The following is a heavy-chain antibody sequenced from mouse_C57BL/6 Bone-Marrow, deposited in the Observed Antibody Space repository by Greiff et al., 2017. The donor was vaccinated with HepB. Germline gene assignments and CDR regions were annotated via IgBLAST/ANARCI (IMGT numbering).Heavy chain of an antibody. CDR2: IDPSDSYT. J-gene: IGHJ4*01. Sequence: VQLQQSGAELVMPGASVKLSCKASGYTFTSYWMHWVKQRPGQGLEWIGEIDPSDSYTNYNQKFKGKSTLTVDKSTSTAYMQISSLTSEDSAVYYCARREIYYGPYYYAMDYWGQGTSVTVSS. D-gene: IGHD2-1*01. V-gene: IGHV1-69*01. CDR3: ARREIYYGPYYYAMDY. CDR1: GYTFTSYW.